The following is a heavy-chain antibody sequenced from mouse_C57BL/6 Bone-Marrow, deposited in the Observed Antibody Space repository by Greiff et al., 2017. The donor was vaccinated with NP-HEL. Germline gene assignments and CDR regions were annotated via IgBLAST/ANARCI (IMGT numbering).Heavy chain of an antibody. CDR1: GFNIKDYY. CDR2: IDPEDGDT. V-gene: IGHV14-1*01. D-gene: IGHD2-3*01. J-gene: IGHJ2*01. CDR3: TSYDEDY. Sequence: EVQLQESGAELVRPGASVKLSCTASGFNIKDYYMHWVKQRPEQGLEWIGRIDPEDGDTEYAPKFQGKATMTADTSSITAYLQLSSLTSEDTAVYYCTSYDEDYWGQGTTLTVSS.